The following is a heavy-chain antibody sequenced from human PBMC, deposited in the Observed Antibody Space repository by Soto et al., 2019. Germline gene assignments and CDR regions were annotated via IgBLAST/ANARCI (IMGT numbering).Heavy chain of an antibody. CDR3: ARCGLDYGMDV. V-gene: IGHV4-4*07. D-gene: IGHD6-25*01. Sequence: QVQLQESGPGLVKPSETLSLTCTVSGGSISSYYWCWIRQPAGKGLEWIGLFYPSGKTNFSPSLKSRLTMSADMSRNQFSLNLTSVTAADTAVYYCARCGLDYGMDVWGQGTTVTVSS. CDR1: GGSISSYY. CDR2: FYPSGKT. J-gene: IGHJ6*02.